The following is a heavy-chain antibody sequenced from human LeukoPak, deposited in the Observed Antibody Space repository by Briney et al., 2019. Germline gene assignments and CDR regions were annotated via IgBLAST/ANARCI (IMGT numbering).Heavy chain of an antibody. Sequence: PGGSLRLSCAASGFTFSSYWMSWVRQAPGKGLEWVANIKQDGSEKYYVDSVKGRFTISRDNAKNSLYLQMNSLRAEDTAVYYCARRYYDYVWGSYRQYYFDYWGQGTLVTVSS. CDR1: GFTFSSYW. CDR3: ARRYYDYVWGSYRQYYFDY. J-gene: IGHJ4*02. D-gene: IGHD3-16*02. CDR2: IKQDGSEK. V-gene: IGHV3-7*01.